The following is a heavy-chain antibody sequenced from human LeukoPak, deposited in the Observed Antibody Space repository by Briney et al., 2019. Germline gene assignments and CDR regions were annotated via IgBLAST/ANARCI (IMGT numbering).Heavy chain of an antibody. CDR3: ARGVMTAIFAFDI. J-gene: IGHJ3*02. CDR1: GDSISDYY. Sequence: SETLSLTCTVSGDSISDYYWSWIRQPAGKGLELIGRIYTNGITNYNTSLKSRVTTSVDTSKNQLSLRLSSVTAADTAVYYCARGVMTAIFAFDIWGQGTMVTVSS. D-gene: IGHD2-21*02. CDR2: IYTNGIT. V-gene: IGHV4-4*07.